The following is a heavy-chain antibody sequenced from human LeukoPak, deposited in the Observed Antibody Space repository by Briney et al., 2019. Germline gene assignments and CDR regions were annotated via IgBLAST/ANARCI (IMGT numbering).Heavy chain of an antibody. D-gene: IGHD5-18*01. CDR3: AKGNTAMVTGYYYGMDV. V-gene: IGHV3-9*01. CDR2: ISWNSGSI. J-gene: IGHJ6*02. Sequence: PGRSLRLSCAASGFTFDDYAMHWVRQAPGKGLEWVSGISWNSGSIGYADSVKGRFTISRDNAKNSLYLQMNSLRAEDTALYYCAKGNTAMVTGYYYGMDVWGQGTTVTVSS. CDR1: GFTFDDYA.